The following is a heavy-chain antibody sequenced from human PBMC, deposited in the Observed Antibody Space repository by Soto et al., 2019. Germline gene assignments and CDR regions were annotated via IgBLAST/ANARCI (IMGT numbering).Heavy chain of an antibody. V-gene: IGHV3-21*01. D-gene: IGHD1-7*01. J-gene: IGHJ5*01. CDR2: ISSSGSFM. CDR3: ARDPPSGTTLDWFDS. CDR1: GFSFSSDS. Sequence: GVLRLSCAASGFSFSSDSMGWVRQAPGKGLEWVASISSSGSFMNYADSVKGRFTISRDNAKNSLYLQMRSLKDEDTAVYYCARDPPSGTTLDWFDSWGQGTLVTVSS.